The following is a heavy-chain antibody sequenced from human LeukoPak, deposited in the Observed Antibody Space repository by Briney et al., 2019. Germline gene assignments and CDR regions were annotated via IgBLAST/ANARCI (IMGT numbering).Heavy chain of an antibody. CDR2: IRSKANSYAT. CDR1: GSTFSGSA. CDR3: TSSRTYYDILTGQWGAWYFDL. Sequence: GGSLRLSCAASGSTFSGSAMHWVRQASGKGLEWVGRIRSKANSYATAYAASVKGRFTISRDDSKNTAYLQMNSLKTEDTAVYYCTSSRTYYDILTGQWGAWYFDLWGRGTLVTVSS. V-gene: IGHV3-73*01. J-gene: IGHJ2*01. D-gene: IGHD3-9*01.